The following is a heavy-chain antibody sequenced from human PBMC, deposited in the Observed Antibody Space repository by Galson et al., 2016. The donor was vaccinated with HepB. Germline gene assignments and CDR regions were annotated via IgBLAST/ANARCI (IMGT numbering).Heavy chain of an antibody. Sequence: SLRLSCAASGFTDSTKYMSWVRQAPGKGLEWVSVVYSGGSTYYADSVKGRFTISRDNSKNTLYLQMNSLRVEDTAVYYCSRGGGLGGLPYHWGQGTLVTVSS. V-gene: IGHV3-53*01. CDR1: GFTDSTKY. CDR3: SRGGGLGGLPYH. J-gene: IGHJ4*02. CDR2: VYSGGST. D-gene: IGHD3/OR15-3a*01.